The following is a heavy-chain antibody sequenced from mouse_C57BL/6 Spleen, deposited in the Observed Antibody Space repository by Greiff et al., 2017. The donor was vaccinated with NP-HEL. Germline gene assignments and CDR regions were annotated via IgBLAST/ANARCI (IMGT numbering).Heavy chain of an antibody. CDR2: IYPGDGDT. CDR1: GYAFSSSW. J-gene: IGHJ2*01. Sequence: VQLQQSGPELVKPGASVKISCKASGYAFSSSWMNWVKQRPGQGLEWIGRIYPGDGDTNYNGKFKGKATLTADKSSSTAYMQLSSLTSEDSAVYFCARGERRRYYFDYWGQGTTLTVSS. CDR3: ARGERRRYYFDY. D-gene: IGHD3-2*02. V-gene: IGHV1-82*01.